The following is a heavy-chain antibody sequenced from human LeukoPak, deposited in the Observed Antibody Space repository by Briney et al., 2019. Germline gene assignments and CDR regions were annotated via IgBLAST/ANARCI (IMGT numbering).Heavy chain of an antibody. Sequence: SQTLSLTCTVSGGSISSGGYYWSWIRQPPGKGLEWIGYIYHSGSTYYNPSLKSRVTISVDRSKNQFSLKLSSVTAADTAVYYCARVLRPTGKLFDYWGQGTLVTVSS. J-gene: IGHJ4*02. D-gene: IGHD3-9*01. CDR2: IYHSGST. V-gene: IGHV4-30-2*01. CDR1: GGSISSGGYY. CDR3: ARVLRPTGKLFDY.